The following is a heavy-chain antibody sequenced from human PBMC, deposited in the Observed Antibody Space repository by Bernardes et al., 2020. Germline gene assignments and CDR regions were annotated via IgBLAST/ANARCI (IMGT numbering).Heavy chain of an antibody. Sequence: GSLRPSCAASGFTFDDYTMHWVRQAPGKGLEWVSLISWDGGSTYYADSVKGRFTISRDSSKNSLYLQMNSLRTEDTALYYCAKEAAATLNYYYYGMDVWGKGTTVTVSS. D-gene: IGHD2-15*01. J-gene: IGHJ6*04. CDR2: ISWDGGST. CDR3: AKEAAATLNYYYYGMDV. V-gene: IGHV3-43*01. CDR1: GFTFDDYT.